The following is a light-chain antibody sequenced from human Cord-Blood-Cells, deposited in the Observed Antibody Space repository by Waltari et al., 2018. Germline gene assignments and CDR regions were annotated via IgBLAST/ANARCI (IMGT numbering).Light chain of an antibody. CDR1: QSVLYSSNNTNY. V-gene: IGKV4-1*01. J-gene: IGKJ2*01. CDR2: WAS. Sequence: DIVMTQSSDSLAVSLGARATINCKSSQSVLYSSNNTNYLTWYQQKPGQPPKLLIYWASTRESGVPNGFSGSGYGKDFPLTISSLQAEDVAVYYCQQYYSTPYTFGQGTKLEIK. CDR3: QQYYSTPYT.